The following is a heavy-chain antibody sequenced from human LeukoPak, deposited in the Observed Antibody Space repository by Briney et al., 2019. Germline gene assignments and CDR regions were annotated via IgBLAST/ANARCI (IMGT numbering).Heavy chain of an antibody. V-gene: IGHV3-21*01. CDR1: GLTFSSHS. D-gene: IGHD2-15*01. Sequence: NPGGSLRLSCVVSGLTFSSHSVNWVRQAPGKGLEWVLSITTSNYIFYADSVKGRFTISRDNAKNSLYLQMNGLRAEDTAVYYCVREQARGGSFDYWGQGTLVTVSS. J-gene: IGHJ4*02. CDR3: VREQARGGSFDY. CDR2: ITTSNYI.